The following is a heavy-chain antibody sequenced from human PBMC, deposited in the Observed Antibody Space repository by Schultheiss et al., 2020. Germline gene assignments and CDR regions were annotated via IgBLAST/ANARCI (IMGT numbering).Heavy chain of an antibody. CDR1: GFTFSSYA. CDR2: ISYDGSSK. Sequence: GGSLRLSCAASGFTFSSYAMSWVRQAPGKGLEWVAIISYDGSSKYYADSVKGRFTISRDNAKNTLYLQMNSLRAEDTAVYYCARDFLAAAGYGRVWGQGTTVNVSS. CDR3: ARDFLAAAGYGRV. D-gene: IGHD6-13*01. J-gene: IGHJ6*02. V-gene: IGHV3-30*07.